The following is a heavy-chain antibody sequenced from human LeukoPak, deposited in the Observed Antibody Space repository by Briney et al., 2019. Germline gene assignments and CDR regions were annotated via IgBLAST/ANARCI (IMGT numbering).Heavy chain of an antibody. J-gene: IGHJ4*02. D-gene: IGHD5-24*01. V-gene: IGHV3-23*01. CDR3: AKGDDYLPYYFDY. Sequence: GGSLRLSCAASGFTFSSYAMSWVRQAPGKGLEWVSSLISSGAVTYYADSVKGRFTISRDNSKNTVHLQMDSLRAEDSAVYYCAKGDDYLPYYFDYWGQGTLVTVSS. CDR2: LISSGAVT. CDR1: GFTFSSYA.